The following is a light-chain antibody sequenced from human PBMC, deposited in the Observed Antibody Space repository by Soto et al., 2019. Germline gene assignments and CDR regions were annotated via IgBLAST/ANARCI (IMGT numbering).Light chain of an antibody. CDR3: QQYNNWPGT. Sequence: EIVMTQSLATLSVSPGERATLSCRASQSVSSNLAWYQQKPGQAPRLLIYGASTRATGIPAMFSGSGSGTEFTLTISSLQSEDFAVYYCQQYNNWPGTFGQGTKLEIK. J-gene: IGKJ2*01. CDR2: GAS. V-gene: IGKV3-15*01. CDR1: QSVSSN.